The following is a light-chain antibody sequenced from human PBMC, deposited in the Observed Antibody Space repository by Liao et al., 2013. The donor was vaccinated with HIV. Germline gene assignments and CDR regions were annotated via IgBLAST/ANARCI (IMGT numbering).Light chain of an antibody. J-gene: IGLJ1*01. Sequence: SYVLTQPPSVSVAPGETATITCGGDNIGSKTVHWYQQKPAQAPVLVIYYDSDRPSGIPERFSGSNSGNTATLTISRVEAGDEADYYCQVWDSSSDHRYVFGTGTKVTVL. CDR2: YDS. CDR1: NIGSKT. CDR3: QVWDSSSDHRYV. V-gene: IGLV3-21*01.